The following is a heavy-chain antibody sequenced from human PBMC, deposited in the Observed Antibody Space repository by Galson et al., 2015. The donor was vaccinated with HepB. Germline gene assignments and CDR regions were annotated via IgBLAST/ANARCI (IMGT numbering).Heavy chain of an antibody. J-gene: IGHJ5*02. CDR3: ATGSHTRGWFDP. Sequence: SLRLSCAASGFTFSSYAMSWVRQAPGKGLEWVSAISGSGGSTYYADSVKGRFTISRDNSKNTLYLQMNSLRAEDTAVYYCATGSHTRGWFDPWGQGTLVTVSS. D-gene: IGHD3-10*01. CDR1: GFTFSSYA. CDR2: ISGSGGST. V-gene: IGHV3-23*01.